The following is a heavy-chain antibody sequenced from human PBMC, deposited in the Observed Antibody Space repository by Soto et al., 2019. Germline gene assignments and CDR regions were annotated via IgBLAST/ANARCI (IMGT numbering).Heavy chain of an antibody. CDR1: GFTVSSNY. V-gene: IGHV3-53*01. D-gene: IGHD6-13*01. CDR3: AKDIGSIAAPGRDY. J-gene: IGHJ4*02. Sequence: GGSLRLSCAASGFTVSSNYMSWVRQAPGKGLEWVSVIYSGGSTYYADSVKGRFTISRDNSKNTLYLQMNSLRAEDTAVYYCAKDIGSIAAPGRDYWGQGTLVTVSS. CDR2: IYSGGST.